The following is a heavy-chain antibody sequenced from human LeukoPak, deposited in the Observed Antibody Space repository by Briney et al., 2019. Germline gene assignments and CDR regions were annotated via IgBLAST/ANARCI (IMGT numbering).Heavy chain of an antibody. D-gene: IGHD4-23*01. J-gene: IGHJ4*02. CDR1: GFTFSSYA. CDR2: ISGSGGST. Sequence: GGSLRLSCAASGFTFSSYAMSWVRQAPGKGLEWVSAISGSGGSTYYADSVKGRFTISRDNSKNTLYLQMNSLRAEDTAVYYCARTYGGNSFSGYWGQGTLVTVSS. CDR3: ARTYGGNSFSGY. V-gene: IGHV3-23*01.